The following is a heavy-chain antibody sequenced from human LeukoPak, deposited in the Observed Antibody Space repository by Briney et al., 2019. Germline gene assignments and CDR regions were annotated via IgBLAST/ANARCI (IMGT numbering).Heavy chain of an antibody. Sequence: GGSLRLSCAASGFTLTSYVMSWVRQAPGKGLEWVSSISSSSSYIYYADSVKGRFTISRDNAKNSLYLQMNSLRAEDTALYYCARDATYCAGGSCSRFDPWGKGTPVTVSS. V-gene: IGHV3-21*01. D-gene: IGHD2-15*01. CDR2: ISSSSSYI. CDR3: ARDATYCAGGSCSRFDP. J-gene: IGHJ5*02. CDR1: GFTLTSYV.